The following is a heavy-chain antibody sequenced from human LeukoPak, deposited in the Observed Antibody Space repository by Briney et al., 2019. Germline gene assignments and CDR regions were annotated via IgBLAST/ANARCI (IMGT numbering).Heavy chain of an antibody. V-gene: IGHV4-34*01. D-gene: IGHD2-2*01. CDR3: ARRLYCSSTSCYAGPYYGMDV. CDR2: INHSGST. Sequence: SETLSLTCAVYGGSFSGYCWSWIRQPPGKGLEWIGEINHSGSTNYNPSLKSRVTISVDTSKNQFSLKLSSVTAADTAVYYCARRLYCSSTSCYAGPYYGMDVLGQGTTVTVSS. J-gene: IGHJ6*02. CDR1: GGSFSGYC.